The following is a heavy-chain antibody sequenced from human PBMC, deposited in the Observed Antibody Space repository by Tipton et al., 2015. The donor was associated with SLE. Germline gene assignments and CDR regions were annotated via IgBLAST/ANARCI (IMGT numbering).Heavy chain of an antibody. Sequence: TLSLTCAVSGGSITSDDWLNWVRQAPGKGLEWIAEISPTGSTNSNPSLKSRVSTSVDKSKNQFYLYLSSVTAADTAVYYCARETRGVGEVDPWGQGTLVTVSS. J-gene: IGHJ5*02. D-gene: IGHD2-2*01. CDR1: GGSITSDDW. V-gene: IGHV4-4*02. CDR3: ARETRGVGEVDP. CDR2: ISPTGST.